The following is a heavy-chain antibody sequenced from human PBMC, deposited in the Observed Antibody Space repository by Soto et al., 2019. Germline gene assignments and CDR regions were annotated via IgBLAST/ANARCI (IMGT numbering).Heavy chain of an antibody. CDR2: INPDNGNT. D-gene: IGHD2-15*01. CDR3: ARGIATGQLDP. J-gene: IGHJ5*02. Sequence: ASVKVSCKASGYTFTRYTMNWVRQAPGQRLEWMGWINPDNGNTKSSQKFQDRVIITRDTSANTAYMDLSSLRSEDTAVYYCARGIATGQLDPWGQGTLVTVSS. CDR1: GYTFTRYT. V-gene: IGHV1-3*01.